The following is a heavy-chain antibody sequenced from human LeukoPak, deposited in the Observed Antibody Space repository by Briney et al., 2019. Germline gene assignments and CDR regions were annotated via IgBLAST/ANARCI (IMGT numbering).Heavy chain of an antibody. CDR3: ARGGQYSSGWYGPRTDY. CDR1: GGSISSSNW. Sequence: PSGTLSLTCAVSGGSISSSNWWSWVRQPPGKGLEWIGEIYHSGSTNYNPSLKSRVTISVDKSKNHFSLKLSSVTAADTVVYYCARGGQYSSGWYGPRTDYWGQGTLVTVSS. V-gene: IGHV4-4*02. J-gene: IGHJ4*02. D-gene: IGHD6-19*01. CDR2: IYHSGST.